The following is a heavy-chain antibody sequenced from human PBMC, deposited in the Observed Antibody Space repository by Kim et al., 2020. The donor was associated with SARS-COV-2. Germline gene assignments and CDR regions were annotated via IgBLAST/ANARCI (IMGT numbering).Heavy chain of an antibody. CDR3: AKKGIPERGRWYFDL. V-gene: IGHV3-23*01. D-gene: IGHD6-13*01. J-gene: IGHJ2*01. CDR1: GFTFSSFA. CDR2: LSDSGGDT. Sequence: GGSLRLSCAASGFTFSSFAMTWVRQAPGKGLEWVSILSDSGGDTFYADSVKGRFTISRDNSKNTLYLQMNSLRAEDTAVYYCAKKGIPERGRWYFDLWGRGTLVTVSS.